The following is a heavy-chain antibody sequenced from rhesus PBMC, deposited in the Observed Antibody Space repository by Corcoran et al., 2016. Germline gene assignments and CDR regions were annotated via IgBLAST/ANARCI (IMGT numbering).Heavy chain of an antibody. V-gene: IGHV4-173*01. Sequence: QLQLQELGPGLVKPSETLFLTCTVSGGSMTTNYWSWLRQSPGRELEWIGRVSYTGSPAYSPSLSSRVTISADRSKNQFFLTLNSVTAADTAVYYCARYGDAYVGDFDSGGQGVLVTVSS. D-gene: IGHD7-45*01. CDR2: VSYTGSP. CDR1: GGSMTTNY. CDR3: ARYGDAYVGDFDS. J-gene: IGHJ4*01.